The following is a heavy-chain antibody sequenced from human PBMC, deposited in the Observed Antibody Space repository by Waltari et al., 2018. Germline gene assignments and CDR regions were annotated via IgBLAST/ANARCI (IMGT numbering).Heavy chain of an antibody. CDR2: IIPIFGTA. J-gene: IGHJ3*02. CDR3: ARGGSVVVVAAPHFAFDI. Sequence: QVQLVQSGAEVKKPGSSVKVSCKASGGTFSSYAISWVRQAPGQGLEWMGGIIPIFGTANYAQKFQGRVTITTDESTSTAYMELSSLRSEDTAVYYCARGGSVVVVAAPHFAFDIGGQGTMVTVSS. V-gene: IGHV1-69*05. D-gene: IGHD2-15*01. CDR1: GGTFSSYA.